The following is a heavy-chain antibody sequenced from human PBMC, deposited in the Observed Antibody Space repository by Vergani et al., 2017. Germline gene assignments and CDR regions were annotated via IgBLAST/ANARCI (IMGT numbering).Heavy chain of an antibody. V-gene: IGHV3-30-3*01. CDR1: GFTFSSYA. Sequence: QVQLVESGGGVVQPGRSLRLSCAASGFTFSSYAMHWVRQAPGKGLEWVAVISYDGSNKYYADSVKGRFTISRDNSKNTLYLQMNSLRAEDTAVYYCARDQAGSGTKIYYYYGMDVWGQGP. J-gene: IGHJ6*02. CDR3: ARDQAGSGTKIYYYYGMDV. D-gene: IGHD3-10*01. CDR2: ISYDGSNK.